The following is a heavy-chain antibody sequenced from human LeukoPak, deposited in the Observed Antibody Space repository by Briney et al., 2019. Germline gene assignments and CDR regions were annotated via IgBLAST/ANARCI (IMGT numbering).Heavy chain of an antibody. CDR1: GGSFSSYY. CDR3: ARAPTEIVVVVPGNYLDE. CDR2: INHSGST. V-gene: IGHV4-34*01. J-gene: IGHJ4*02. Sequence: SETLSLTCAVYGGSFSSYYWSWIRQPPGKGLEWIGEINHSGSTNYNPSLKSRVTISVDTSKNQFSLKLSSVTAADTAVYYCARAPTEIVVVVPGNYLDEWGQGTLVTVSS. D-gene: IGHD2-15*01.